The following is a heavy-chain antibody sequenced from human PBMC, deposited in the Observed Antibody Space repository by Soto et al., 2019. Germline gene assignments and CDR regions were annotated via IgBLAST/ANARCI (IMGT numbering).Heavy chain of an antibody. D-gene: IGHD4-17*01. CDR2: ISAYNGNT. V-gene: IGHV1-18*01. J-gene: IGHJ4*02. CDR1: GYTFTSYG. Sequence: ASVKVSCKASGYTFTSYGISWVRQAPGQGLEWMGWISAYNGNTNYAQKLQGRVTMTTDTSTSTAYMELRSLRSDDTAVYYCARVGGPNDYGDSIYYFDYWGQGTLVTVSS. CDR3: ARVGGPNDYGDSIYYFDY.